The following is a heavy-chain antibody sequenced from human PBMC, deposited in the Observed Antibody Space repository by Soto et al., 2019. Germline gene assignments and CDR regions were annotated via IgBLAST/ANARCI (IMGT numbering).Heavy chain of an antibody. J-gene: IGHJ4*02. V-gene: IGHV3-48*01. Sequence: GGSLRISCAASGFTLGSYSINWVPQAPGKGLEWVSYISSSSSTIYYADSVEGRFTISRDNAKNSLYLQMNSLRAEDTAVYYCAKDGGYSYGPYDYWGQGTLVTVSS. CDR3: AKDGGYSYGPYDY. CDR2: ISSSSSTI. CDR1: GFTLGSYS. D-gene: IGHD5-18*01.